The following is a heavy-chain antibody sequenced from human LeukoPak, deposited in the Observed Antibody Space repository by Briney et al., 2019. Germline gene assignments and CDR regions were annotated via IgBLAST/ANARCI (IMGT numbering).Heavy chain of an antibody. Sequence: GGSLRLSCAASGFTFSSYWMSWVRQAPGKGQEWVANIKQDGSEKYYVDSVKGRFTISRDNAKNSLYLQMNSLRAEDTAVYYCARAGITMISYGMDVWGQGTTVTVSS. J-gene: IGHJ6*02. CDR2: IKQDGSEK. CDR1: GFTFSSYW. V-gene: IGHV3-7*01. D-gene: IGHD3-22*01. CDR3: ARAGITMISYGMDV.